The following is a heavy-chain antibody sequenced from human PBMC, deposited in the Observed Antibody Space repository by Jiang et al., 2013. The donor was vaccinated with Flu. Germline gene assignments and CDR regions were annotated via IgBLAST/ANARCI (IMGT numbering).Heavy chain of an antibody. CDR2: INHSGST. Sequence: VLLKPSETLSLTCAVYGGSFSGYYWSWIRQPPGKGLEWIGEINHSGSTNYNPSLKSRVTISVDTSKNQFSLKLSSVTAADTAVYYCASEDCSGGSCYSGLDYWGQGTLVTVSS. J-gene: IGHJ4*02. D-gene: IGHD2-15*01. CDR3: ASEDCSGGSCYSGLDY. V-gene: IGHV4-34*01. CDR1: GGSFSGYY.